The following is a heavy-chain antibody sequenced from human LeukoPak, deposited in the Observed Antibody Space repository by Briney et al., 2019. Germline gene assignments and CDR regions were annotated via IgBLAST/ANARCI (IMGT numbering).Heavy chain of an antibody. CDR2: NSSSGST. D-gene: IGHD3-22*01. CDR1: CGSRSRGTYY. J-gene: IGHJ5*02. CDR3: ARGKTYHYDSSTLGFVDP. V-gene: IGHV4-61*01. Sequence: KTSEAPFPTFSFSCGSRSRGTYYLIWVRPPPREGLGWIGYNSSSGSTNYNPSLKSRVTISVDTSKNRFSLKLTSVTAADTAFYFCARGKTYHYDSSTLGFVDPWGQGTLVTVSS.